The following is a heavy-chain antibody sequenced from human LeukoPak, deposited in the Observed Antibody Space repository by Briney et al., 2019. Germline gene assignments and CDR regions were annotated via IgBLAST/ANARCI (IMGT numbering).Heavy chain of an antibody. J-gene: IGHJ4*02. Sequence: PSETLSLTCSVSGGSINTTYWSWIRQPPGKGLEWIGNIHYSGSTNYNSSLKSRVTISVDTSKNQFSLKMISVTTADTAVYYCARSSSSSWSNLFDYWGQGTLVTVSS. CDR2: IHYSGST. D-gene: IGHD6-13*01. CDR1: GGSINTTY. CDR3: ARSSSSSWSNLFDY. V-gene: IGHV4-59*01.